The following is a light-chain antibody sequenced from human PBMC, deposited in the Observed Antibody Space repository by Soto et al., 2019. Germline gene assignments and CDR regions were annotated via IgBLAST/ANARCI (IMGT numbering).Light chain of an antibody. CDR2: DAS. Sequence: DIQITQSPSTLSSSVGDRVTITCLSSQSISSWLAWYQQKPGKAPKLLIYDASSLESGVPSRFSGSGSGTEFTLTISSLQPDDFATYYCQQYNSYSPLTFGGGTKVDI. CDR3: QQYNSYSPLT. J-gene: IGKJ4*01. CDR1: QSISSW. V-gene: IGKV1-5*01.